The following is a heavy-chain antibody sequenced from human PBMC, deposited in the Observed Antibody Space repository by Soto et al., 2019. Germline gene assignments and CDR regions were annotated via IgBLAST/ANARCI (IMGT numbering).Heavy chain of an antibody. Sequence: SETLSLTCTVSGGSISSSSYYWGWIRQPPGKGLEWIGSIYYSGNTYYNPSLKSRVTISVDTSKNQFSLKLSSVTAADTAVYYCARPRSYYGSGSYKNIEYFQHWGQGTLVTVSS. J-gene: IGHJ1*01. CDR2: IYYSGNT. V-gene: IGHV4-39*01. CDR1: GGSISSSSYY. D-gene: IGHD3-10*01. CDR3: ARPRSYYGSGSYKNIEYFQH.